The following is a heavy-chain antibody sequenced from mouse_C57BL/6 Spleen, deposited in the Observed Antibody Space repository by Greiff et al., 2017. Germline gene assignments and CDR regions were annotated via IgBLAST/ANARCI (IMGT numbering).Heavy chain of an antibody. CDR2: IYPSDSET. D-gene: IGHD2-3*01. CDR3: ARMDGYPWFAY. Sequence: QVQLKQPGAELVRPGSSVKLSCKASGYTFTSYWMDWVKQRPGQGLEWIGNIYPSDSETHYNQKFKDKATLTVDKSSSTAYMQLSSLTSEDSAVYYCARMDGYPWFAYWGQGTLVTVSA. V-gene: IGHV1-61*01. J-gene: IGHJ3*01. CDR1: GYTFTSYW.